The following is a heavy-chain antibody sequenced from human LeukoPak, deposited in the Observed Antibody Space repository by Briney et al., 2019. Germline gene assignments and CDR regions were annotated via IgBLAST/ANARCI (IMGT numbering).Heavy chain of an antibody. CDR2: IGGGGGGT. Sequence: GGSLRLSCAASGFTLTSHATTWVRQAPGKGLEWVSAIGGGGGGTFYADSVKGRFTISRDNSKNTLSLQMTNLRAEDTAVYYCATLLGIFTPFDCWGQGTLVTVSS. V-gene: IGHV3-23*01. D-gene: IGHD2/OR15-2a*01. CDR3: ATLLGIFTPFDC. J-gene: IGHJ4*02. CDR1: GFTLTSHA.